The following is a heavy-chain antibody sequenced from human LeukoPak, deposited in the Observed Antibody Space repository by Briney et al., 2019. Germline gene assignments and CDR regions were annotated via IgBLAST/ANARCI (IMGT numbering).Heavy chain of an antibody. Sequence: PGGSLRLSCAASGFTFSSHGMCWVRQAPGRGLEWVSSISIGGDTTYSDSVKGRFTISRDNSKNTLYLQMNSLRAEDTAVYYCAKDLEAGLQHWGQGTLVTVSS. J-gene: IGHJ1*01. CDR1: GFTFSSHG. CDR3: AKDLEAGLQH. D-gene: IGHD6-13*01. V-gene: IGHV3-23*01. CDR2: ISIGGDTT.